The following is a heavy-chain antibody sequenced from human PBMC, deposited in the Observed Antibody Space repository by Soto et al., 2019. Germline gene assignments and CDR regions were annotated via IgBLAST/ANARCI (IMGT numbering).Heavy chain of an antibody. J-gene: IGHJ4*02. CDR3: ARRGSGSYFDS. D-gene: IGHD1-26*01. V-gene: IGHV3-23*01. Sequence: EVQLLESGGGLVQPGGSLRLSCAASGFTFSSYAMSWVRQAPGKGLEWVSVISGSGGSTYYADSVKGRFTISRDNSKNTLYLQMNSLRAEDTTVYYCARRGSGSYFDSWGQGTLVTVSS. CDR2: ISGSGGST. CDR1: GFTFSSYA.